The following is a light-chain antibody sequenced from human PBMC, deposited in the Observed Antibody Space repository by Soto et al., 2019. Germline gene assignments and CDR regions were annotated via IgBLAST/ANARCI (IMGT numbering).Light chain of an antibody. J-gene: IGKJ1*01. CDR2: DAS. V-gene: IGKV3-11*01. CDR1: QSVRTY. Sequence: EIVLTQSPATLSLSPGERGTLSCRAVQSVRTYLAWYQQKPGRAPRLLIYDASSRATGIPARFSGSGSGTEFTLTISSLEPEDFAVYYCQQRSNWPVTFGQGTRVEIK. CDR3: QQRSNWPVT.